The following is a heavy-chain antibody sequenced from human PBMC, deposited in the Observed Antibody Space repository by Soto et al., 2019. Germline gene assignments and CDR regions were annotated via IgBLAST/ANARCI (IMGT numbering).Heavy chain of an antibody. V-gene: IGHV3-73*02. J-gene: IGHJ6*02. D-gene: IGHD3-10*01. Sequence: EVRLVESGGGSVQPGGSLKLSCAASELNFSGSAIHWVRQAPGKGLEWVGRIRSRANNYATSSGESVRGRFTFFSDDLKNMAYLQMNTLKTEDTAIYYCARGQQAAIGDYYYHGLDVWGQGTPVTVSS. CDR3: ARGQQAAIGDYYYHGLDV. CDR1: ELNFSGSA. CDR2: IRSRANNYAT.